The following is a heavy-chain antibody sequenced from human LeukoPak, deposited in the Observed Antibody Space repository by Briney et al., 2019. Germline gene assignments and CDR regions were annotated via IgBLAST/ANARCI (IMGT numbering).Heavy chain of an antibody. V-gene: IGHV4-4*02. Sequence: SETLSLTCAVSGGSISSTNWWSWVRQPPGKGLEWIGEIYHNGSTNCNPSLKSRVSISVDKSKNQFSLNLSSVTAADTAIYYCARPPDPWGQGTLVTVSS. CDR2: IYHNGST. CDR3: ARPPDP. J-gene: IGHJ5*02. CDR1: GGSISSTNW.